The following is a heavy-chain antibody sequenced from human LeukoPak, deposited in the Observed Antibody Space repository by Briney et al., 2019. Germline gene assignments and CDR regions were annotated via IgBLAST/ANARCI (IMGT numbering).Heavy chain of an antibody. CDR3: TRGPDDLLHGRAFDF. Sequence: SQTLSLTCAISGDSISSNSAAWSWIRLSPSRGLEWLGRTLYRSKWLNDYAPSVKGRITINPDTSKNQFSLQLKSVTPEDTALYYCTRGPDDLLHGRAFDFWGQGTMVTVSS. D-gene: IGHD3-3*01. V-gene: IGHV6-1*01. CDR2: TLYRSKWLN. J-gene: IGHJ3*01. CDR1: GDSISSNSAA.